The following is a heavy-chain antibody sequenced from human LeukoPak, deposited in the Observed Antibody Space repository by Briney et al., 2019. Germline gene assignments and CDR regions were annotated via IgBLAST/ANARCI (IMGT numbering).Heavy chain of an antibody. Sequence: GGSLRLSCAASGFTFDDYAMFWVRQVSGEGLEWVSGISWDSRNIGYAASVKGRFTTSRDNGKKSVYLQINSLRAEDTALYYCARGNRDSSGFYFYYGMDVWGQGTTVTVSS. CDR3: ARGNRDSSGFYFYYGMDV. D-gene: IGHD6-19*01. CDR1: GFTFDDYA. J-gene: IGHJ6*02. CDR2: ISWDSRNI. V-gene: IGHV3-9*01.